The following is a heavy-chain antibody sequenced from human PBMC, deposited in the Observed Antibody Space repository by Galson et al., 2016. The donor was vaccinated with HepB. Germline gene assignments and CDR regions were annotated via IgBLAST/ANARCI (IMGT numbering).Heavy chain of an antibody. V-gene: IGHV3-13*01. Sequence: SLRLSCAASGFTFNIYDMHWVRQSLRQGLEWVSTIRPTGDTYYVDPVLGRFTISREDAQSSLYLQMNSLTDGDTAVYYCARGGRDYYGSGYRGFVDLWGQGTLVTVSS. J-gene: IGHJ5*02. CDR1: GFTFNIYD. CDR2: IRPTGDT. D-gene: IGHD3-10*01. CDR3: ARGGRDYYGSGYRGFVDL.